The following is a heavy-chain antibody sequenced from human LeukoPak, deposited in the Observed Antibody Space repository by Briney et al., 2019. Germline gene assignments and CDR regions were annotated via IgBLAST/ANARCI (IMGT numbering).Heavy chain of an antibody. D-gene: IGHD6-19*01. CDR3: ARQLSGWYDADPY. Sequence: GGSLRLFCAASGFTFSRYWMSWVRQAPGKGLEWVANIKEDGSRNHYVDSVKGRFTISRDNAKSSLYLQMNSLRVEDTAVYYCARQLSGWYDADPYWGQGTLVTVSS. V-gene: IGHV3-7*05. J-gene: IGHJ4*02. CDR2: IKEDGSRN. CDR1: GFTFSRYW.